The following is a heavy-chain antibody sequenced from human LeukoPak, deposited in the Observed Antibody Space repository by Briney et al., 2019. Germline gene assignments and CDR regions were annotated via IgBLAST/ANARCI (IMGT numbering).Heavy chain of an antibody. J-gene: IGHJ6*03. CDR1: GGSISSYY. CDR2: LDYSGST. CDR3: ARGGEVMVRGVTEIYYYYYMDV. V-gene: IGHV4-59*01. Sequence: KASETLSLTCTVSGGSISSYYWTWIRQLPGKGLEWIGYLDYSGSTKYNPSLKSRVTISVDTSKNQFSLKLSSVTAADTAVYYCARGGEVMVRGVTEIYYYYYMDVWGKGTTVTISS. D-gene: IGHD3-10*01.